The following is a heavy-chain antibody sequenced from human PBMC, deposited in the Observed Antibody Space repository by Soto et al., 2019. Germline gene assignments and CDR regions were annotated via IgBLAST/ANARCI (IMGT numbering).Heavy chain of an antibody. Sequence: EVQLVESGGGLVQPGGSLRLSCAASGLIVSNFWMSWVRQAPGKGLECVAYINQDGSDNYYMDSVKGRFTISRDNPKSSLYLQMNSLRAEDPAVYHCVRGQHGLEVWGQGTTVTVSS. CDR1: GLIVSNFW. CDR2: INQDGSDN. CDR3: VRGQHGLEV. V-gene: IGHV3-7*01. J-gene: IGHJ6*02.